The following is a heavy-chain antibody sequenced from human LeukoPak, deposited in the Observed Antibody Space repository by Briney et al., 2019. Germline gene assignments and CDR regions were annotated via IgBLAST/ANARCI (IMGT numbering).Heavy chain of an antibody. CDR2: ISYDGSNK. CDR3: ARDGGSGRDYYGMDV. D-gene: IGHD3-10*01. Sequence: PGRSLRLSCAASGFTFSSYAMHWVRQAPGKGLEWVAVISYDGSNKYYADSVKGRFTISRDNSKNTLYLQMNSLRAEDTAVYYCARDGGSGRDYYGMDVWGQGTTVTVSS. J-gene: IGHJ6*02. V-gene: IGHV3-30*04. CDR1: GFTFSSYA.